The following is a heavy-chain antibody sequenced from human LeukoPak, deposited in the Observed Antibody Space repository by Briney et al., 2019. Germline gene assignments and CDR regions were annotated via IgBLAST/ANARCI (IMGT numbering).Heavy chain of an antibody. J-gene: IGHJ2*01. Sequence: SGTLSLTCTVSGGSISSSSYCWGWIRQPPGKGLEWIGSIYYSGTTYSSPSLKSRVTISVDTSRSQFSLKVTSVTVADTTVYYCARAILTASGFVWHFDLWGRGTLVTVSA. CDR2: IYYSGTT. V-gene: IGHV4-39*07. CDR1: GGSISSSSYC. CDR3: ARAILTASGFVWHFDL. D-gene: IGHD3-3*01.